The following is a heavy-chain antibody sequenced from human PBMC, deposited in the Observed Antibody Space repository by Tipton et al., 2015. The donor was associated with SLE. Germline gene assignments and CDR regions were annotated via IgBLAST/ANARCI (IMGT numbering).Heavy chain of an antibody. J-gene: IGHJ5*02. CDR3: TRQGYCRGTSCLNYFDP. Sequence: TLSLTCTVSGYSLSSGYYWGCIRQPPGKGLEWIGLFNHSGTTHYNSSPKSRATISVDTSKNQVSLKVNSVTAADTAMYFCTRQGYCRGTSCLNYFDPWGQGTLVTVSS. D-gene: IGHD2-15*01. CDR2: FNHSGTT. V-gene: IGHV4-38-2*02. CDR1: GYSLSSGYY.